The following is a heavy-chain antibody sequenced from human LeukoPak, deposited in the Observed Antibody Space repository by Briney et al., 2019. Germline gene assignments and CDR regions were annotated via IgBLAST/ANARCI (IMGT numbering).Heavy chain of an antibody. V-gene: IGHV4-4*09. CDR1: GGSISIDY. Sequence: SETLSLTCSVSGGSISIDYWSWIRQPPEKGLGWFGNIYTSGSTNYNPSLQGRVTISVDTSKNQFSLKLTSVTAADTAVYYCARHVEPGILTGGWFDPWGQGTLVTVSS. CDR2: IYTSGST. J-gene: IGHJ5*02. CDR3: ARHVEPGILTGGWFDP. D-gene: IGHD3-9*01.